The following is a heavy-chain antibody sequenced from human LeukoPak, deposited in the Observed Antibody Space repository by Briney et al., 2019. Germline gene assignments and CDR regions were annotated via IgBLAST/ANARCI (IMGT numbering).Heavy chain of an antibody. CDR2: IKSDGNSR. J-gene: IGHJ4*02. CDR3: AKDARRTSGWYFFDY. D-gene: IGHD6-19*01. CDR1: GFTFRNYW. V-gene: IGHV3-74*01. Sequence: GGSLRLSCAASGFTFRNYWMVWVRQATGKGLVWVSRIKSDGNSRSYADSVKGRFTISRDNSKNTLFLQMNSLRAEDTAVYYCAKDARRTSGWYFFDYWGQGTLVTVSS.